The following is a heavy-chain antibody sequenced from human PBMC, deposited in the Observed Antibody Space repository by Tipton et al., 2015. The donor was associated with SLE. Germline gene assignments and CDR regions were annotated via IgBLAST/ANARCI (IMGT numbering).Heavy chain of an antibody. CDR2: IYYSGST. D-gene: IGHD4-23*01. CDR1: GGSVSSGSYY. V-gene: IGHV4-61*01. Sequence: TLSLTCTVSGGSVSSGSYYWSWIRQPPGKGLEWIGYIYYSGSTNYNPSLKSRVTISVDTSKNQFSLKLSSVTAADTAVYYCARISPTEVNAFDIWGQGTMVTVSS. CDR3: ARISPTEVNAFDI. J-gene: IGHJ3*02.